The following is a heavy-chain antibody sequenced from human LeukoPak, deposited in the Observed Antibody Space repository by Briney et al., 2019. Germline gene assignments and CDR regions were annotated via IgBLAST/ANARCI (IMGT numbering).Heavy chain of an antibody. V-gene: IGHV4-61*02. CDR2: IYTSGST. Sequence: PSETLSLTCTVSGGSISSGSYYWSWIRQPAGKGLEWIGRIYTSGSTNYNPSRKSRVTISVDTSKNQFSLKLSSVTAADTAVYYCASTGQYSGSPWWGQGTLVTVSS. J-gene: IGHJ4*02. D-gene: IGHD1-26*01. CDR3: ASTGQYSGSPW. CDR1: GGSISSGSYY.